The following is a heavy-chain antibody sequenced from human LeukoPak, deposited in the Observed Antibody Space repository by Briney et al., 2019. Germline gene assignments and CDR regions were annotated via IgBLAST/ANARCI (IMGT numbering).Heavy chain of an antibody. D-gene: IGHD3-16*02. V-gene: IGHV1-69*05. J-gene: IGHJ4*02. Sequence: SVKVSCKASGGTFSSYAISWVRQAPGQGLEWMGGIIPIFGTANYAQKFRGRVTITTDESTSTAYMELSSLRSEDTAVYYCARVDTSLGELSLGYWGQGTLVTVSS. CDR2: IIPIFGTA. CDR3: ARVDTSLGELSLGY. CDR1: GGTFSSYA.